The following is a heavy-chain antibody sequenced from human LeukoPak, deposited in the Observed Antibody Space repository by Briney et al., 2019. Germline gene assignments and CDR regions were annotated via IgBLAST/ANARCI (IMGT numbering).Heavy chain of an antibody. CDR2: ISSSSSCI. Sequence: GGSLRLSCAASGFTFSSYSMNWVRQAPGKGLEWVSSISSSSSCIYYADSVKGRFTISRDNAKNSLYLQMNSLRAEDTAVYYCARDRAVAFDIWGQGTMVTVSS. J-gene: IGHJ3*02. CDR3: ARDRAVAFDI. CDR1: GFTFSSYS. D-gene: IGHD6-19*01. V-gene: IGHV3-21*01.